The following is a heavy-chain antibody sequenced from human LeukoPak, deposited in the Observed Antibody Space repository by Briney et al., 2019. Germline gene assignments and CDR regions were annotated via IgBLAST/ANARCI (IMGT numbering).Heavy chain of an antibody. D-gene: IGHD3-22*01. Sequence: GESLKISCAASGFTFSSYNMNWVRQAPEKGLEWVSGISASGGSTYYADSVKGRFTISRDNSKNTLWLQLNSLRAGDTAIYYCAKDLEDYYDSSGYYGEGYFDYWGQGVLVTVSS. J-gene: IGHJ4*02. V-gene: IGHV3-23*01. CDR1: GFTFSSYN. CDR2: ISASGGST. CDR3: AKDLEDYYDSSGYYGEGYFDY.